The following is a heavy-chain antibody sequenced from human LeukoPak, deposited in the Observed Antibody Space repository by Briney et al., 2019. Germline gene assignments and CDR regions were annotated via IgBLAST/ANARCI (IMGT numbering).Heavy chain of an antibody. J-gene: IGHJ4*02. CDR3: ARHDRYFYDGSGHITLSFFDY. CDR2: VYYGGST. CDR1: GGSISTSNYL. Sequence: SETLSLTCSVSGGSISTSNYLWAWIRQPPGKGLEWIGSVYYGGSTQYNPALQSRVTISIDTSKNQFSLNPNSVTAADTAVYYCARHDRYFYDGSGHITLSFFDYWGQGTLVTVSS. V-gene: IGHV4-39*01. D-gene: IGHD3-22*01.